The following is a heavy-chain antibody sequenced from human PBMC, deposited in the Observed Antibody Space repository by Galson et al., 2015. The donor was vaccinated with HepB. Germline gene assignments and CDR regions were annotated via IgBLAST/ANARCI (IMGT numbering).Heavy chain of an antibody. Sequence: PALVKPTQTLTLTCTVSGFSLSNARMGVSWIRQPPGKALEWLAHIFSNDEKSYSTSLKSRLTISKDTSKSQVVLTMTNMDPVDTATYYCARIREGRDAFDIWGQGTMVTVSS. J-gene: IGHJ3*02. CDR3: ARIREGRDAFDI. CDR2: IFSNDEK. V-gene: IGHV2-26*01. CDR1: GFSLSNARMG.